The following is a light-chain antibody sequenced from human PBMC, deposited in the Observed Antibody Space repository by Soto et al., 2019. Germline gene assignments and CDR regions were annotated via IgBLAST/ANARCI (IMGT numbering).Light chain of an antibody. CDR3: QQYNNWPPIT. V-gene: IGKV3-15*01. CDR1: QSVSNY. J-gene: IGKJ5*01. CDR2: GAS. Sequence: ENVLTHSPSTLSLSPWSRATLSVSASQSVSNYVAWYQQKPGQAPRLLIYGASTRATGIPARFSGSGSGTEFTLTISSLQSEDFAVYYCQQYNNWPPITFGQGTRLEIK.